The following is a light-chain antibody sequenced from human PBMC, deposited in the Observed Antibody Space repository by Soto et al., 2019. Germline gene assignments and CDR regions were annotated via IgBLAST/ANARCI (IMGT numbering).Light chain of an antibody. J-gene: IGLJ1*01. Sequence: LTQAPFVSGSPGQSHTFPCAGGISDVVRHNYVSWYQQHPGKAPKLLIYGVTQRPSGVPDRFSGSKSGNTASLTVSGLQDEDEGYYYCSSYAGSNMYVFGSGTKVTVL. CDR2: GVT. CDR3: SSYAGSNMYV. V-gene: IGLV2-8*01. CDR1: ISDVVRHNY.